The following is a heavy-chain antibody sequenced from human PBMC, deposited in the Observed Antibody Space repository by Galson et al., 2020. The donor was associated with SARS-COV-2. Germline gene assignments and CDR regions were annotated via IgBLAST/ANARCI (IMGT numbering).Heavy chain of an antibody. D-gene: IGHD6-19*01. V-gene: IGHV6-1*01. Sequence: SQTLSLTCAISGDSVSSNSAAWNWIRQSPSRGLEWLGRTYYRSKWYNDYEVSLKSRIAINPDTSKNQFSLQLSSVTPEDTAVYYCARGDAVANYYFDYWGQGTLVTVSS. CDR3: ARGDAVANYYFDY. J-gene: IGHJ4*02. CDR2: TYYRSKWYN. CDR1: GDSVSSNSAA.